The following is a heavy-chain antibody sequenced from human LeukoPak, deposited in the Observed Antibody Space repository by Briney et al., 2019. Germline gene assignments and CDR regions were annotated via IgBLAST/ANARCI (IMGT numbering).Heavy chain of an antibody. CDR2: IRYDSSYNK. CDR1: GFTFSSHA. J-gene: IGHJ4*02. Sequence: GGSLRLSCAASGFTFSSHAMHWGRQGPGKGLEWVAFIRYDSSYNKYYADSGQGRFTISRDNYKNTVYLQMNNLRVENTAVYFCARGSGSGSFLIDYWGQGTLVTVSS. CDR3: ARGSGSGSFLIDY. V-gene: IGHV3-30*02. D-gene: IGHD3-10*01.